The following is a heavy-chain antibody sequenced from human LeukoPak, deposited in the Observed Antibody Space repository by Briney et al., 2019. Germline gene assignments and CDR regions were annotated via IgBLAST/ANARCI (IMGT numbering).Heavy chain of an antibody. CDR2: INPNSGGT. Sequence: GASVKVSCKASGYTFTRYYMHWVRQAPGQGLEWMGWINPNSGGTNYAQKFQGWVTMTRDTSISTAYMELSRLRSDDTAVYYCARGGYYDFWSGYLSYWGQGTLVTVSS. CDR1: GYTFTRYY. J-gene: IGHJ4*02. D-gene: IGHD3-3*01. CDR3: ARGGYYDFWSGYLSY. V-gene: IGHV1-2*04.